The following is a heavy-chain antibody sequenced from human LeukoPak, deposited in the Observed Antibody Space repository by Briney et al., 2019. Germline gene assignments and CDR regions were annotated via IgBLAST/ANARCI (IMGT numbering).Heavy chain of an antibody. Sequence: GGSLRLSCEASGFTFSIYEVNWVRQAPGKGLEWLSHISDSGSSVHYADSVKGRFTISRDNSKNSLYLEMNSLRVEDTAVYYCARDPAEASSPGDYYYYMDVWGKGTTVTVSS. CDR2: ISDSGSSV. V-gene: IGHV3-48*03. CDR3: ARDPAEASSPGDYYYYMDV. J-gene: IGHJ6*03. CDR1: GFTFSIYE. D-gene: IGHD6-6*01.